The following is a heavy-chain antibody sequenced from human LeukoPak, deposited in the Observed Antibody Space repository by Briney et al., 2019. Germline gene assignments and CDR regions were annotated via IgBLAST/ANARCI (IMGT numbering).Heavy chain of an antibody. CDR2: IYYSGST. V-gene: IGHV4-59*01. Sequence: PSETLSLTCTVSGGSISSYYWSWIRQPPGKGLEWIGYIYYSGSTNYNPSLKSRVTISVDTSKNQFSLKLSSVTAADTAVYYCARGGYDPTYCMDVWGKGTTVTVSS. D-gene: IGHD3-3*01. J-gene: IGHJ6*03. CDR1: GGSISSYY. CDR3: ARGGYDPTYCMDV.